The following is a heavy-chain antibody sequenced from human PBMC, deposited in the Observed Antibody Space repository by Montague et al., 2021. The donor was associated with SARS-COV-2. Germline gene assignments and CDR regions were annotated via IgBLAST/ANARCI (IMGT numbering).Heavy chain of an antibody. CDR2: THYSGST. Sequence: SETLSLICTVSGASMSSYYWTWIRQPPGKGLEWIGCTHYSGSTDYNPSLKSRVTISVDTSRTQFSLRLTSMSAADTAVYYCARGRGFDWLGLDAYYFDYWGQGALVAVSS. V-gene: IGHV4-59*01. J-gene: IGHJ4*02. D-gene: IGHD3-9*01. CDR1: GASMSSYY. CDR3: ARGRGFDWLGLDAYYFDY.